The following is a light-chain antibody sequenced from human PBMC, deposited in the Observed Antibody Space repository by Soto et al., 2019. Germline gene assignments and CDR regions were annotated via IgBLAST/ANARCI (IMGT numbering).Light chain of an antibody. J-gene: IGKJ1*01. CDR2: DAS. V-gene: IGKV3-20*01. CDR1: QSVTNFS. Sequence: EIGLTQSPGPLPLPQGERATLSSRASQSVTNFSLACYQQKPGQTPSLLIYDASSRPTGIPDRFSGSGSGTDFTLTISSLEPEDFAVYYCHHYGTSPPWTFGQGTKVEMK. CDR3: HHYGTSPPWT.